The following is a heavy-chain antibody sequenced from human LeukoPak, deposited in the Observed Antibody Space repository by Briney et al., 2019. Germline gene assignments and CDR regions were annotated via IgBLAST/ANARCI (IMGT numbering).Heavy chain of an antibody. CDR2: IKSKTGGGTT. D-gene: IGHD1-26*01. V-gene: IGHV3-15*01. Sequence: GGSLRLSCAASGFTFSNAWMTWVRQAPGKGLEWVGRIKSKTGGGTTDYAAPVKGRFTISRDDSKNMLYLQMNSLKTEDTAVYYCTTEADSGSHIDYWGQGTLVTVSS. CDR1: GFTFSNAW. J-gene: IGHJ4*02. CDR3: TTEADSGSHIDY.